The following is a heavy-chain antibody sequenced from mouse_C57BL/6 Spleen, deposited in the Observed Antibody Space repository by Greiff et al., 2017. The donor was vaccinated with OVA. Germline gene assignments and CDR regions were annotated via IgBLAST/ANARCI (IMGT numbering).Heavy chain of an antibody. D-gene: IGHD1-1*01. Sequence: VQLQQSGPELVKPGASVKISCKASGYTFTDYYMNWVKQSHGKSLEWIGDINPNNGGTSYNQKFKGKATLTVDKSSSTAYMELRSLTSEDSAVYYCARKDYYYGSSYGFAYWGQGTLVTVSA. V-gene: IGHV1-26*01. CDR1: GYTFTDYY. J-gene: IGHJ3*01. CDR3: ARKDYYYGSSYGFAY. CDR2: INPNNGGT.